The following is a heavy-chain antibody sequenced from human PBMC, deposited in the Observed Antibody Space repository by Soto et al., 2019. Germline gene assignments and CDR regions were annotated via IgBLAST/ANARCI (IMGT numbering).Heavy chain of an antibody. Sequence: QVQLVQSGAQVRRPGASVKVSCEASGYTFATSYIHWVRQAPGQGLEWVARIIPTTGWTIYADKFRGRFTVTRDTSTSKVYMELSRLRSEDTALYYCARDGGNYDFDVWGQGTLVTVSS. D-gene: IGHD3-16*01. CDR1: GYTFATSY. J-gene: IGHJ4*02. CDR2: IIPTTGWT. V-gene: IGHV1-46*01. CDR3: ARDGGNYDFDV.